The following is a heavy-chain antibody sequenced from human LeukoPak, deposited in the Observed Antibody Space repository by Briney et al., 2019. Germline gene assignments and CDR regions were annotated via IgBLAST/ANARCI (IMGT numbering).Heavy chain of an antibody. D-gene: IGHD2-15*01. CDR1: GYTFTSYY. CDR3: ARDLSPTCSGSSCFSGPVSDY. V-gene: IGHV1-46*01. Sequence: ASENVSCKASGYTFTSYYMHCVPDAPGQGLECMGMINPSGGSTSYAQKLQGRVTMTRDTSTSTVYMELSSLRSEDTAVYYCARDLSPTCSGSSCFSGPVSDYWGQGTLVTVSS. J-gene: IGHJ4*02. CDR2: INPSGGST.